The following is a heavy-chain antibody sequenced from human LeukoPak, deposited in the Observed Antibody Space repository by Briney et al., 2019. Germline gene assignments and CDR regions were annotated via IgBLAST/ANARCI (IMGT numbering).Heavy chain of an antibody. CDR1: GGSISSYY. CDR3: ARVDIVATIAY. J-gene: IGHJ4*02. CDR2: IYTSGST. D-gene: IGHD5-12*01. Sequence: PSETLSLTCTVSGGSISSYYWSWIRQPAGKGLEWIGRIYTSGSTNYNPSLKSRLTMSVDTSNNQFSLKLTSMTAADTAVYYCARVDIVATIAYWGQGTLVTVSS. V-gene: IGHV4-4*07.